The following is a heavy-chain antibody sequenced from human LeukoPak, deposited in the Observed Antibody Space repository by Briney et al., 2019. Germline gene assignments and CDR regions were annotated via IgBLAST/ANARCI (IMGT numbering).Heavy chain of an antibody. CDR1: GGSISSYY. CDR2: IYYSGST. J-gene: IGHJ4*02. CDR3: ARLWFGEFYFDY. V-gene: IGHV4-59*08. D-gene: IGHD3-10*01. Sequence: SETLSPTCTVSGGSISSYYWSWIRQPPGKGLEWIGYIYYSGSTNYNPSLKSRVTISVDTSKNQFSLKLSSVTAADTAVYYCARLWFGEFYFDYWGQGTLVTVSS.